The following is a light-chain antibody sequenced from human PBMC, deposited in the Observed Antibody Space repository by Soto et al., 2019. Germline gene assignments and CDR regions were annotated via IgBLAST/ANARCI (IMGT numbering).Light chain of an antibody. CDR3: QQYDSSPLT. Sequence: EIVLTQSPGTLSLSPGERATLSCRASQSVGSRFLAWYQQKPGQAPRLVIYGASSRATGIPDRFSGSGSGTDFTLIISRLEPEDFAVYYCQQYDSSPLTCGGGTKVEIK. CDR1: QSVGSRF. CDR2: GAS. V-gene: IGKV3-20*01. J-gene: IGKJ4*01.